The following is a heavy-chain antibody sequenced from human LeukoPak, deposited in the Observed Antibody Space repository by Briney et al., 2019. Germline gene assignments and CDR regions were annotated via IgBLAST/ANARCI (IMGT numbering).Heavy chain of an antibody. CDR2: IYYSGKT. J-gene: IGHJ4*02. CDR3: ARHLTGTTSTVFDY. Sequence: GSLRLSCAASGFTFSSYSMNWVRQPPGKGLEWIGYIYYSGKTNYNPSLKSRVTTSVDTSKNQFSLKLRSVTAADTAVYYCARHLTGTTSTVFDYWGQGTLVTVSS. V-gene: IGHV4-59*08. D-gene: IGHD1-20*01. CDR1: GFTFSSYS.